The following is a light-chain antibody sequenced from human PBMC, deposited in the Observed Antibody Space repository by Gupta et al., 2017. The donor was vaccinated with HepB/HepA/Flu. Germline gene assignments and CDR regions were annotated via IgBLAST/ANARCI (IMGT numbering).Light chain of an antibody. CDR1: QSVSSN. CDR3: QQYNNWPPDT. J-gene: IGKJ4*01. V-gene: IGKV3-15*01. Sequence: EIVMTQSPATLSVSPGERATLSCRASQSVSSNLAWYQQKPGQAPRLLIYGASTRATGIPARFSGSGSGTEFTLTISIRQSEDFAVYYCQQYNNWPPDTFGGGTKVEIK. CDR2: GAS.